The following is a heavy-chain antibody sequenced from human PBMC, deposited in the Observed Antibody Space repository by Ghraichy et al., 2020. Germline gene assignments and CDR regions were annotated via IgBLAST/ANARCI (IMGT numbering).Heavy chain of an antibody. J-gene: IGHJ4*02. CDR1: GGSFSGYY. D-gene: IGHD1-14*01. Sequence: SETLSLTCAVYGGSFSGYYWSWIRQPPGKGLEWIGEINHSGSTNYNPSLKSRVTISVDTSKNQFSLKLSSVTAADTAVYYCARTGRKMRQPLRISDDYWGQGTLVTVSS. V-gene: IGHV4-34*01. CDR2: INHSGST. CDR3: ARTGRKMRQPLRISDDY.